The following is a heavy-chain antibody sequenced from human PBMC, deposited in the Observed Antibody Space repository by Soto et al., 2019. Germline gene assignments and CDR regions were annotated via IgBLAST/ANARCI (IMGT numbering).Heavy chain of an antibody. D-gene: IGHD2-2*01. Sequence: XGTLSLTFTVSGGSMSNHYWTGLRQSPGKGLEWIGYISYSGSTYYNPSLKSRVSISADTSKNQFSLRMNSMIAADTAVYYCARADPAASVGYWGQGTLVTVSS. V-gene: IGHV4-59*11. CDR1: GGSMSNHY. J-gene: IGHJ4*02. CDR2: ISYSGST. CDR3: ARADPAASVGY.